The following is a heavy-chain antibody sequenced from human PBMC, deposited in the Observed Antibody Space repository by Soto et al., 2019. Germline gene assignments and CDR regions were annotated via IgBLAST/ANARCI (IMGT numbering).Heavy chain of an antibody. V-gene: IGHV1-69*04. CDR1: GGTFSSYT. J-gene: IGHJ4*02. D-gene: IGHD5-12*01. CDR3: ARDRGYSGYDLVSSFDY. Sequence: ASVKVSCKASGGTFSSYTISWVRQAPGQGLEWMGRIIPILGIANYAQKFQGRVTITADKSTSTAYMELSSLRSEDTAVYYCARDRGYSGYDLVSSFDYWGQGTLVTVSS. CDR2: IIPILGIA.